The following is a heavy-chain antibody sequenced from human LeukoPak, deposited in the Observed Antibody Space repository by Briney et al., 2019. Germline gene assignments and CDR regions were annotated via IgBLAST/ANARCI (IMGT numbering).Heavy chain of an antibody. CDR2: INAGNGNT. CDR3: ATDSDFWSGYYPD. Sequence: ASVKVSCKACGYTFTSYAMHWVRQAPGQRLDWLGWINAGNGNTKYSQKFQGRVTITRDTSASTAYMELSSLRSEDTAVYYCATDSDFWSGYYPDWGQGTLVTVSS. CDR1: GYTFTSYA. V-gene: IGHV1-3*01. J-gene: IGHJ4*02. D-gene: IGHD3-3*01.